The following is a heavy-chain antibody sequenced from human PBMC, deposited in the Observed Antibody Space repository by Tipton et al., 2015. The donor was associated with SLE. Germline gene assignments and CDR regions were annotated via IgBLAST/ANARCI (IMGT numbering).Heavy chain of an antibody. V-gene: IGHV4-34*01. CDR2: ISHGGST. D-gene: IGHD1-1*01. CDR3: ARQLLFLRYFDY. CDR1: GGSFTDYY. Sequence: LRLSCAVYGGSFTDYYWTWIRQPPGEGLEWIGEISHGGSTNYNPSLKSRVTISVDTSRNQFSLIVSSVTAADTAVYYCARQLLFLRYFDYWGQGTLVTVSS. J-gene: IGHJ4*02.